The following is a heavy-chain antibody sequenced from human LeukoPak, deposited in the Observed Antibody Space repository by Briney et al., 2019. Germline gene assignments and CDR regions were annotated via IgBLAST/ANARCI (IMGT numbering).Heavy chain of an antibody. CDR1: GGSISSYY. D-gene: IGHD4-23*01. CDR3: ARGRTAATPYYYYYGMDV. V-gene: IGHV4-4*07. CDR2: IYTSGST. Sequence: SETLSLTCTVSGGSISSYYWSRIRQPAGKGLEWIGRIYTSGSTNYNPSLKSRVTMSVDTSKNQFSLKLSSVTAADTAVYYCARGRTAATPYYYYYGMDVWGQGTTVTVSS. J-gene: IGHJ6*02.